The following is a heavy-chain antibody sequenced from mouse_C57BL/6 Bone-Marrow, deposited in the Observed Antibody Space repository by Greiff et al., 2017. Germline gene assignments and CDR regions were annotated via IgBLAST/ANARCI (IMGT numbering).Heavy chain of an antibody. CDR3: AKNGITTVVSYFDY. CDR2: ILPGSGST. J-gene: IGHJ2*01. D-gene: IGHD1-1*01. V-gene: IGHV1-9*01. Sequence: VQLQQSGAELMKPGASVKLSCKASGYTFTGYWIEWVKQRPGHGLEWIGEILPGSGSTNDNEKFKGKATFTAETSSNTAYMQLSSLTTVDTTIYYCAKNGITTVVSYFDYWGQGTTLTVSS. CDR1: GYTFTGYW.